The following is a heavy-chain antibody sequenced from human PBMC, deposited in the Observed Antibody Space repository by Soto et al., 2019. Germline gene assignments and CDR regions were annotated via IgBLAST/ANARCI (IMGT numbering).Heavy chain of an antibody. CDR1: GYTLTELS. CDR2: FDPEDGET. Sequence: GASVKASCKVSGYTLTELSIHWVRQAPGKGLEWMGGFDPEDGETIYAQKFQGRVTMTEDTSTDTAYMELSSLRSEDTAVYYCAVLVVPAATAGSWFDPWGQGTLVTVSS. V-gene: IGHV1-24*01. J-gene: IGHJ5*02. D-gene: IGHD2-2*01. CDR3: AVLVVPAATAGSWFDP.